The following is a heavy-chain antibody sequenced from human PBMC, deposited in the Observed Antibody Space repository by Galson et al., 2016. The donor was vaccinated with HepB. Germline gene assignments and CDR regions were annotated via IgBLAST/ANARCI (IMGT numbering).Heavy chain of an antibody. CDR1: GGSITSNTNY. V-gene: IGHV2-5*01. D-gene: IGHD6-6*01. J-gene: IGHJ4*02. Sequence: TLSLTCTVSGGSITSNTNYWGWIRQPPGKALEWLALISWHDDKRYSPSLNSRLAITKDTSKNQVVLTMTNMDPVDTATYYCARGQFVRPYYFDFWGQGTLVTVSS. CDR3: ARGQFVRPYYFDF. CDR2: ISWHDDK.